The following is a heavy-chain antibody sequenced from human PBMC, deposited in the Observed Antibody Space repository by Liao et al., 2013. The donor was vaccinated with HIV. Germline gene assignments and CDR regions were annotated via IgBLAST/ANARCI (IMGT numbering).Heavy chain of an antibody. J-gene: IGHJ5*02. CDR2: IYYSGTT. CDR1: GGSISSSNYY. Sequence: QLQLQESGPGLVRPSETLSLTCTVSGGSISSSNYYWGWIRQPPGKGLEWIGSIYYSGTTHYNPSLKSRVTISIDTSKNQFSLSLTSVTAADTAVYYCARVHLGLRRGNWLDPWSQGTLVIVSS. CDR3: ARVHLGLRRGNWLDP. D-gene: IGHD3-10*01. V-gene: IGHV4-39*07.